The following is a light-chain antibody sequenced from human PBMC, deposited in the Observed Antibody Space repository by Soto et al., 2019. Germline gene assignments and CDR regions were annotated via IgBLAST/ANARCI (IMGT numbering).Light chain of an antibody. CDR1: QSISGW. CDR3: QQYRSYWT. J-gene: IGKJ1*01. Sequence: DIQMTQSPSTLSASIGDRVTISCRASQSISGWLAWYQQKPGEAPKLLIYDASSLESGVPSRFTGSGSGTEFTLIITSLKPNDSATYYCQQYRSYWTFGQGTKV. V-gene: IGKV1-5*01. CDR2: DAS.